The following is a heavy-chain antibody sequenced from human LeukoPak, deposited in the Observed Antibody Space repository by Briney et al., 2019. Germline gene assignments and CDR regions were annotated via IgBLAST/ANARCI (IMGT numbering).Heavy chain of an antibody. CDR1: GGTFSSYA. V-gene: IGHV1-69*04. J-gene: IGHJ5*02. CDR3: ARNYIVGASSDWFDP. Sequence: SVKVSCKASGGTFSSYAISWVRQAPGQGLEWMGRIIPILGIANYAQKFQGRVTITADKSTSTAYMELSSLRSEDTAVYYCARNYIVGASSDWFDPWGQGTLVTVSS. CDR2: IIPILGIA. D-gene: IGHD1-26*01.